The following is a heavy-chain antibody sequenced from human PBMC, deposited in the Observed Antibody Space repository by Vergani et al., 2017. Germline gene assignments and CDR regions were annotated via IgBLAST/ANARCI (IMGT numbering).Heavy chain of an antibody. CDR1: GYTFTDYF. CDR2: INPNSGST. CDR3: ARVYCRGMSCAGTDYFYHIDV. V-gene: IGHV1-2*02. D-gene: IGHD3/OR15-3a*01. Sequence: QVQLVQSGAEVKKPGASVKVFCKASGYTFTDYFMHWVRPAPGQGLEWMGWINPNSGSTKYAQKFQGRVTMTRDTSISTAYMELSNLRSDDTAVYYCARVYCRGMSCAGTDYFYHIDVWGKGTTVTVS. J-gene: IGHJ6*03.